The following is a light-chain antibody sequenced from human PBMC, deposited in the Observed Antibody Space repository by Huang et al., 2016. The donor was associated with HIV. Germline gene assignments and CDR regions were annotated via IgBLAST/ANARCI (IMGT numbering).Light chain of an antibody. V-gene: IGKV3-11*01. CDR1: QSVSSY. CDR2: DAS. Sequence: EVVLTQSPATLSLSPGVRATLSCRASQSVSSYLAWYQQKPGQAPRLLIYDASNRATGIPARFSGSGSGSDFTLTISSLEPEDFAIYYCQQRAIWPPITFGQGTRLDIK. CDR3: QQRAIWPPIT. J-gene: IGKJ5*01.